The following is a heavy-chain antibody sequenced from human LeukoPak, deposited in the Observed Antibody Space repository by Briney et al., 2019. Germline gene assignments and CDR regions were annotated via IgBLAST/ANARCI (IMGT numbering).Heavy chain of an antibody. J-gene: IGHJ6*02. Sequence: PETLSPSSTLSGGSPTIYYWTWVRQPAGKGLEWIGRIYTSGSTNYNPSLKSRVTRSVDTSKNQFSLKLSSVTAADTAVYYCARGTEIPNYYYYGMDVWGQGTTVTVSS. CDR2: IYTSGST. D-gene: IGHD5-24*01. V-gene: IGHV4-4*07. CDR3: ARGTEIPNYYYYGMDV. CDR1: GGSPTIYY.